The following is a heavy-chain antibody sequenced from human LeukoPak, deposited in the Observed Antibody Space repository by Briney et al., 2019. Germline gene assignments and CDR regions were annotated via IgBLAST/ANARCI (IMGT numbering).Heavy chain of an antibody. CDR1: GDSFKNYA. V-gene: IGHV1-69*05. J-gene: IGHJ6*03. CDR2: SIPLFGTV. Sequence: SVKVSCKASGDSFKNYAFNWVRQPPGQGPEWMGGSIPLFGTVKAAQKFQGRFTITTDESTSTVYMELSSLTSEDTAVYYCARGGRPLGYFYMDVWGKGTTVTVSS. CDR3: ARGGRPLGYFYMDV.